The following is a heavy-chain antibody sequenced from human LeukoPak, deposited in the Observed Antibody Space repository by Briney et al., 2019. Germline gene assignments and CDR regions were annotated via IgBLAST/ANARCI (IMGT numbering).Heavy chain of an antibody. J-gene: IGHJ4*02. V-gene: IGHV3-23*01. D-gene: IGHD3-16*02. Sequence: GGSLRLSCAASGFTFSSYAMSWVRQAPGKGLEWVSVISGSGGSTYYADSVKGRFTISRDNSKNTLYLQMNSLRAEDTAVYYCAKGRERDYVWGSYRYQYYFDYWGQGTLVTVSS. CDR2: ISGSGGST. CDR1: GFTFSSYA. CDR3: AKGRERDYVWGSYRYQYYFDY.